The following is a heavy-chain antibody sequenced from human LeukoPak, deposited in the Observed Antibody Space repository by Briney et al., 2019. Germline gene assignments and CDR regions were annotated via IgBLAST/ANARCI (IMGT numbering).Heavy chain of an antibody. V-gene: IGHV5-51*01. J-gene: IGHJ4*02. CDR3: ARIEGSTFDY. CDR2: IYPGDSET. Sequence: GESLKISCKGSGYSFSNYWIGWVRQMPGKGLEWMGIIYPGDSETKYRPSLQGQVTISVDKSISTAYLQWSSLKASDTAIYFCARIEGSTFDYWGQGTLVTVSS. CDR1: GYSFSNYW.